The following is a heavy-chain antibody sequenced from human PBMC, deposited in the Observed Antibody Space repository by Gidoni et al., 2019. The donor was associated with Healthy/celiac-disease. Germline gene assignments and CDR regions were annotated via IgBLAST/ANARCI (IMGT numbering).Heavy chain of an antibody. CDR2: INSDGSST. Sequence: EVQLVESGGGLVQPGGSLRLSCAASGFTFSRYWMHWVRQAPGKGLVWVSRINSDGSSTSYADSVKGRFTISRDNAKNTLYLQMNSLRAEDTAVYYCARSLGRYCSGGSCYSDAFDIWGQGTMVTVSS. V-gene: IGHV3-74*01. CDR1: GFTFSRYW. J-gene: IGHJ3*02. D-gene: IGHD2-15*01. CDR3: ARSLGRYCSGGSCYSDAFDI.